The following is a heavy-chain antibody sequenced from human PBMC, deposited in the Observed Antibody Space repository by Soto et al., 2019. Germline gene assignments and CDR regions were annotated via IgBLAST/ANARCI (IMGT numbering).Heavy chain of an antibody. CDR2: IYHSGST. CDR1: SGSISSSNW. V-gene: IGHV4-4*02. Sequence: QVQLQESGPGLVKPSGTLSLTCAVSSGSISSSNWWSWVRQPPGKGLEWIGEIYHSGSTNYNPALKSRVTISVDKSKNQFSLKLSSVTAADTAVYYCAMGTHDYSNYGSYYYYYLDVWGKGTTVTVSS. J-gene: IGHJ6*03. D-gene: IGHD4-4*01. CDR3: AMGTHDYSNYGSYYYYYLDV.